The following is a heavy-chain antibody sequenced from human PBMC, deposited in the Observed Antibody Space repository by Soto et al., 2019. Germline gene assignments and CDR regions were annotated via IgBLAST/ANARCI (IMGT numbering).Heavy chain of an antibody. D-gene: IGHD3-3*01. Sequence: SETLSLTCTVSGGSISSYYWSWIRQPPGKGLEWIGYIYYSGSTNYNPSLKSRVTISVGTSKNQFSLKLSSVTAADTAVYYCARTYYDFWSGYYNFDYWGQGTLVTVS. V-gene: IGHV4-59*01. CDR3: ARTYYDFWSGYYNFDY. J-gene: IGHJ4*02. CDR2: IYYSGST. CDR1: GGSISSYY.